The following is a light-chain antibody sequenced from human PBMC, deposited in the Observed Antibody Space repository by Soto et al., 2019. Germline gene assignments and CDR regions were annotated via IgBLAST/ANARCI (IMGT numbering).Light chain of an antibody. Sequence: DIQMTQSPSTLSGSVGDRVTITCRASQTISSWLSWYQQKPGKAPKLLIYKASTLKSGVPSRFSCSGSGTEFTLTISSLQPYDFATYYCQHYNSYSEAFGQGTKVELK. CDR3: QHYNSYSEA. CDR2: KAS. CDR1: QTISSW. V-gene: IGKV1-5*03. J-gene: IGKJ1*01.